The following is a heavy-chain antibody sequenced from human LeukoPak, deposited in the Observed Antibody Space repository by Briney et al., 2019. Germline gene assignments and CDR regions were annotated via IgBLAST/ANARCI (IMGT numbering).Heavy chain of an antibody. Sequence: PGGSLRLSCAASGFTFSSYSVNWVRQAPGKGLEWVSYISSSSTISYADSVKGRFTISRGNANNSLYLQMNSLRDEDTAVYYCARGGTSSSLAYWGQGTLVTVSS. V-gene: IGHV3-48*02. J-gene: IGHJ4*02. D-gene: IGHD4-23*01. CDR1: GFTFSSYS. CDR3: ARGGTSSSLAY. CDR2: ISSSSTI.